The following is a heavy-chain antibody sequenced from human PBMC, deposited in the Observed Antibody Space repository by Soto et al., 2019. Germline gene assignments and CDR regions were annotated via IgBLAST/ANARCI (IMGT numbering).Heavy chain of an antibody. CDR3: VKEGYYYDSSGYYYGWFDP. Sequence: TGGSLRLSCAASGFTFSSYTMSWVRQAPGKGLEWVSAISGSGGSTYYADSVKGRFTISRDNSKNTLYLQMSGLRAEDTAVYYCVKEGYYYDSSGYYYGWFDPWGQGTLVTVSS. CDR1: GFTFSSYT. CDR2: ISGSGGST. V-gene: IGHV3-23*01. D-gene: IGHD3-22*01. J-gene: IGHJ5*02.